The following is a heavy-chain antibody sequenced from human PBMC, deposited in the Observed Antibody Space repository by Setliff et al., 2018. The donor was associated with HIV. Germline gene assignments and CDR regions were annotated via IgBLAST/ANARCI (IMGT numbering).Heavy chain of an antibody. CDR2: INPHSGNT. V-gene: IGHV1-2*02. D-gene: IGHD6-19*01. CDR1: GYTFTSYA. CDR3: ARGGALSGFFFPNWLDP. Sequence: ASVKVSCKASGYTFTSYAFNWVRQAPGLGLEWMGWINPHSGNTDFAQRFQGRITMTRDTSINTVYMDLSRLTSDDTGIYYCARGGALSGFFFPNWLDPWGQGTLVTAPQ. J-gene: IGHJ5*02.